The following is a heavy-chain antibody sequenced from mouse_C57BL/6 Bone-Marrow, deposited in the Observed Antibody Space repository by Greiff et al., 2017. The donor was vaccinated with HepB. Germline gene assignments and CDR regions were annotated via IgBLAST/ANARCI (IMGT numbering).Heavy chain of an antibody. CDR2: IRGKSNNYAT. CDR1: GFSFNTYA. J-gene: IGHJ3*01. D-gene: IGHD4-1*01. CDR3: VRHESGTAY. V-gene: IGHV10-1*01. Sequence: EVKLVESGGGLVQPKGSLKLSCAASGFSFNTYAMNWVRQAPGKGLEWVARIRGKSNNYATYYADSVKDRFTISRDDSESMLYLQMNNLKTEDTAMYYCVRHESGTAYWGQGTLVTVSA.